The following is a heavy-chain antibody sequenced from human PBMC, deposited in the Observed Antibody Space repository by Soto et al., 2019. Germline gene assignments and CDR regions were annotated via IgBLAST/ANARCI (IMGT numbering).Heavy chain of an antibody. D-gene: IGHD3-10*01. V-gene: IGHV1-18*04. Sequence: ASVKVSCKTSGYTFTTYGVSWVRQAPGQGLEWMGWISAYNGNTNYAQKLQGRVTMTTDTSTSTAYMELRGLRSDDTAVYYSARDRYCSGSGSYYISWFDPWGQGTLVTVSS. CDR3: ARDRYCSGSGSYYISWFDP. J-gene: IGHJ5*02. CDR1: GYTFTTYG. CDR2: ISAYNGNT.